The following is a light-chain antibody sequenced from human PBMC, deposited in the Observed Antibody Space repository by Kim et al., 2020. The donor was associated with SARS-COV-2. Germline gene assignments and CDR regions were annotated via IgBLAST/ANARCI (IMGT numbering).Light chain of an antibody. V-gene: IGKV3-11*01. CDR2: EAS. J-gene: IGKJ1*01. CDR3: QQRSNWPLT. Sequence: WSPGERATLSCRASQSISSFLAWYQQKPGQAPRLLIYEASTRATGIPARFSGRGSGTDFTLIISSLEPEDFAVYYCQQRSNWPLTFGQGTKVDIK. CDR1: QSISSF.